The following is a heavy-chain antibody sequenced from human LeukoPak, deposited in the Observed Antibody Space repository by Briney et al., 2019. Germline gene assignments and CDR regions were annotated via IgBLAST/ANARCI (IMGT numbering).Heavy chain of an antibody. V-gene: IGHV4-4*02. CDR2: IYHSGST. CDR3: ARASHDYGDFSHFDY. J-gene: IGHJ4*02. CDR1: GGSISSRNW. Sequence: SGTLSLTCAVSGGSISSRNWWSWVRQPPGKGLEWIGEIYHSGSTNYNPSLKTRVTISVDKSKNQFSLKLSSVTAADTAVYYCARASHDYGDFSHFDYWGQGTLVTVSS. D-gene: IGHD4-17*01.